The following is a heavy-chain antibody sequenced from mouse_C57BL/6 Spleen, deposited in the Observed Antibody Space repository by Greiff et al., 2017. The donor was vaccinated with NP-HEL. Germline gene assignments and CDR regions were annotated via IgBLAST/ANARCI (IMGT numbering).Heavy chain of an antibody. J-gene: IGHJ2*01. Sequence: QVQLQQSGTELVKPGASVKLSCKASGYTFTSYWMHWVKQRPGQGLEWIGNINPSNGGTNYNEKFKSKATLTVDKSSSPAYMQLSSLTSEDSAVYYCASQPYLYYFDYWGQGTTLTVSS. CDR1: GYTFTSYW. CDR2: INPSNGGT. V-gene: IGHV1-53*01. D-gene: IGHD5-5*01. CDR3: ASQPYLYYFDY.